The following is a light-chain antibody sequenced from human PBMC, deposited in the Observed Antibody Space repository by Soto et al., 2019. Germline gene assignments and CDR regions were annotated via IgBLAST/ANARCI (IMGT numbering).Light chain of an antibody. CDR1: SSDVGRYNY. CDR2: DVS. J-gene: IGLJ1*01. V-gene: IGLV2-11*01. CDR3: CSYAGSYTYV. Sequence: QSVLTQPRSVSGSPGQSVTISCTGTSSDVGRYNYVSWYQQHPGKAPKLMIYDVSKRPSGVPDRFSGSKSGNTASLTISGLQAEDEADYHCCSYAGSYTYVFGTGTKLTVL.